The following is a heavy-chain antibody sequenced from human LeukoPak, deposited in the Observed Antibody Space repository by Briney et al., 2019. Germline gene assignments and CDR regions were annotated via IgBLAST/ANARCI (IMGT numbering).Heavy chain of an antibody. CDR3: ARGGSYSSGWYAAFDF. J-gene: IGHJ3*01. D-gene: IGHD6-19*01. CDR2: IYTGGNT. Sequence: GGSLILSCAASEFTVSSHYMTWVRQAPGKGLEWVSVIYTGGNTYYSDSVKGRFTISRDNSKNTLYLQMNSLRAEDTAVYYCARGGSYSSGWYAAFDFWGQGTMITVSS. CDR1: EFTVSSHY. V-gene: IGHV3-66*01.